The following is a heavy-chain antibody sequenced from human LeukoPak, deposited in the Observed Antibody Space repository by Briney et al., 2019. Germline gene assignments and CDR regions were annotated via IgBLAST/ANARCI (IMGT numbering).Heavy chain of an antibody. J-gene: IGHJ6*03. CDR3: ARENIVVVPAASRYLDV. V-gene: IGHV3-21*01. D-gene: IGHD2-2*01. CDR2: ISSTGTYI. CDR1: GFILSRYT. Sequence: PGGSLRLSCAASGFILSRYTMNWVRQAPGKGLERVSSISSTGTYIYYADSVKGRFTISRDNAKNSLYLQMNSLRAEDTAAYYCARENIVVVPAASRYLDVCGKGTTVTVSS.